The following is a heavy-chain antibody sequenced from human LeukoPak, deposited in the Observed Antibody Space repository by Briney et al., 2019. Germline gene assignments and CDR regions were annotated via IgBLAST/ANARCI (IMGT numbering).Heavy chain of an antibody. D-gene: IGHD1-26*01. CDR3: ANGGSYPDAFDI. CDR1: GFTFSSYW. J-gene: IGHJ3*02. Sequence: TGGSLRLSCAASGFTFSSYWMTWVRQAPGKGLEWVSAISGSGGSTYYADSVKGRFTISRDNSKNTLYLQMNSLRAEDTAVYYCANGGSYPDAFDIWGQGTMVTVSS. V-gene: IGHV3-23*01. CDR2: ISGSGGST.